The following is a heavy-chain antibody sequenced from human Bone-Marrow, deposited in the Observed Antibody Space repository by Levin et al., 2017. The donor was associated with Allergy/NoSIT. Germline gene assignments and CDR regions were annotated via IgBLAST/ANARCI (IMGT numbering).Heavy chain of an antibody. V-gene: IGHV1-69*04. Sequence: SVKVSCKASGGTFSSYTISWVRQAPGQGLEWMGRIIPILGIANYAQKVRGRVTITADKSTSTAYMELSSLRSEDTAVYYCAGEGGSSTSCYRSYYYDGMDVWGQGTTVTVSS. J-gene: IGHJ6*02. CDR3: AGEGGSSTSCYRSYYYDGMDV. CDR1: GGTFSSYT. CDR2: IIPILGIA. D-gene: IGHD2-2*02.